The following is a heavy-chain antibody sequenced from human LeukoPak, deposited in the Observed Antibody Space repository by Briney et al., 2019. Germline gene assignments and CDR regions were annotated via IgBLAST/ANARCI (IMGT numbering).Heavy chain of an antibody. Sequence: SETLSLTCTVSGGSISSSSYYWGWIRQPPGKGLEWIGSIYYSGSTYYNPSLKSRVTISVDTSKNQFSLKLSSVTAADTAVYYCTRNNWFDPWGQGTLVTVSS. CDR3: TRNNWFDP. V-gene: IGHV4-39*01. CDR1: GGSISSSSYY. J-gene: IGHJ5*02. CDR2: IYYSGST.